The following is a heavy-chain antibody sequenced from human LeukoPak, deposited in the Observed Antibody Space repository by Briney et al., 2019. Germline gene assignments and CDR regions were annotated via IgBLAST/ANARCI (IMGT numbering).Heavy chain of an antibody. J-gene: IGHJ3*02. CDR1: GGSFSGYY. V-gene: IGHV4-34*01. Sequence: SETLSLTCAVYGGSFSGYYWSWIRQPPGKGLEWIGEINHSGSTNYNPSLKSRVTISVDTSKNQFSLKLSPVTAADTAVYYCASYYDSSGYYLSDAFDIWGQGTMVTVSS. CDR2: INHSGST. CDR3: ASYYDSSGYYLSDAFDI. D-gene: IGHD3-22*01.